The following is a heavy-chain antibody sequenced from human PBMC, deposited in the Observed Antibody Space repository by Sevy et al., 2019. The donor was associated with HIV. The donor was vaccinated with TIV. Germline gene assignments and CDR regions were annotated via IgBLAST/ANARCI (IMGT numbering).Heavy chain of an antibody. J-gene: IGHJ6*02. Sequence: GGSLRLSCSGSGFSFSNSAMNWVRQTPGKGLKYVSAISSDGVSTYYTGAVRGRLTISRDNSKNTLYLQMGSLRVEDTAVYYCVKDPDYNFWRGDYGMDVWGQGTTVTVSS. CDR3: VKDPDYNFWRGDYGMDV. D-gene: IGHD3-3*01. CDR1: GFSFSNSA. CDR2: ISSDGVST. V-gene: IGHV3-64D*06.